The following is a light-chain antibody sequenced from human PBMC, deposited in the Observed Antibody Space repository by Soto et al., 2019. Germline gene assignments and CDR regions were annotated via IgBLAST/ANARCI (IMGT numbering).Light chain of an antibody. V-gene: IGKV3-20*01. CDR1: QSVSNSY. CDR3: QHYGRSPIT. CDR2: GAS. J-gene: IGKJ5*01. Sequence: EIVLTQSPGTLSLSPGERATLSCRASQSVSNSYLAWYQQKPGRAPRLLIYGASSRATDSPDRFSGSGSGTDFTLTISRLEPEDFALYYCQHYGRSPITFGQGTRLEI.